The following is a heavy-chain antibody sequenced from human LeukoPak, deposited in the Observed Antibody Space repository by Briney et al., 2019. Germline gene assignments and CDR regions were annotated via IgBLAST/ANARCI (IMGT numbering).Heavy chain of an antibody. CDR3: ARGHPWELSSFFDY. CDR1: GFTVSSNY. J-gene: IGHJ4*02. V-gene: IGHV3-66*02. Sequence: GGSLRLSCAASGFTVSSNYMSWVRQAPGKGLEWISVIYSGGSTYYADSVKGRFTISRDNSKNTLYLQMNSLRAEDTAVYYCARGHPWELSSFFDYWGQGTLVTVSS. D-gene: IGHD1-26*01. CDR2: IYSGGST.